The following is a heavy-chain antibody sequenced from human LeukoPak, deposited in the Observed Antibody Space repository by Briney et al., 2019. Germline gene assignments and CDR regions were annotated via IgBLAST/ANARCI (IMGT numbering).Heavy chain of an antibody. V-gene: IGHV3-23*01. Sequence: GGSVRLSCAASGFTFSSYAMSWVRQAPGKGLEWVSAISGSGGSTHYADSVKGRFTITRDNSKNTLYLQMISLRAEDTAVYYCAREEQQLGFFDYWGQGTLVTVSS. J-gene: IGHJ4*02. CDR2: ISGSGGST. D-gene: IGHD6-13*01. CDR1: GFTFSSYA. CDR3: AREEQQLGFFDY.